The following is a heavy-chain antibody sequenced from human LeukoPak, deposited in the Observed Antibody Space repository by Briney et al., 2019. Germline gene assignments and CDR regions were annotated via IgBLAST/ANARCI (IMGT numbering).Heavy chain of an antibody. CDR2: INHSGST. CDR1: GGSFSGYY. D-gene: IGHD2-15*01. V-gene: IGHV4-34*01. CDR3: ARRWWYYYYMDV. Sequence: SETLSLTCAVYGGSFSGYYWNWLRQPPGKGLEWIGEINHSGSTNYNPSLKSRVTISVDTSKNQFSLKLSSVTAADTAVYYCARRWWYYYYMDVWGKGTTVTISS. J-gene: IGHJ6*03.